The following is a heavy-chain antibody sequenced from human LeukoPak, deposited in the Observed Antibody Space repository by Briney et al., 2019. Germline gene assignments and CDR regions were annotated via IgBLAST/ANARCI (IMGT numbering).Heavy chain of an antibody. V-gene: IGHV4-34*01. Sequence: PSETLSLTCAVYGGSFSGYYWSWIRQPPGKGLEWIGEIDHSGSTNYNPSLKSRVTISVDTSKNQFSLKLSSVTAADTAVYYCARDEAYGSGSSYNYWGQGTLVTVSS. J-gene: IGHJ4*02. CDR2: IDHSGST. CDR3: ARDEAYGSGSSYNY. D-gene: IGHD3-10*01. CDR1: GGSFSGYY.